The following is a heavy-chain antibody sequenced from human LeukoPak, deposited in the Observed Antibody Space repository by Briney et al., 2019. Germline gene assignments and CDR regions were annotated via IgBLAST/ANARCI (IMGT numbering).Heavy chain of an antibody. V-gene: IGHV1-69*13. CDR3: ATGQALRYFDWYADY. D-gene: IGHD3-9*01. J-gene: IGHJ4*02. CDR1: GGTFSTDT. CDR2: IIPIYGIA. Sequence: GASVKVSCKASGGTFSTDTSSWVRQAPGQGLEWMGGIIPIYGIANYAQKFQGRVTITPDESTSTAYMELRSLRSDDTAVYYCATGQALRYFDWYADYWGQGTLVTVSS.